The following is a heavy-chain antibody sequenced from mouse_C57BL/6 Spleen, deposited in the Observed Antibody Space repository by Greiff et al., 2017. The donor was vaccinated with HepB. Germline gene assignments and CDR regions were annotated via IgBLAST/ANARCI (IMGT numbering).Heavy chain of an antibody. Sequence: VQLQQSGAELVKPGASVKMSCKASGYTFTTYPIEWMKQNHGKSLEWIGNFHPYNDDTKYNEKFKGKATLTVEKSSSTVYLELSRVTSDDSAVYYCARGVYGYDGYFDVWGTGTTVTVSS. CDR3: ARGVYGYDGYFDV. D-gene: IGHD2-2*01. V-gene: IGHV1-47*01. CDR1: GYTFTTYP. CDR2: FHPYNDDT. J-gene: IGHJ1*03.